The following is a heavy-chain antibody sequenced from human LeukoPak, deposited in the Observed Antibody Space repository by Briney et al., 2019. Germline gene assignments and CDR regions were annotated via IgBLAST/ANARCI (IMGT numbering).Heavy chain of an antibody. J-gene: IGHJ1*01. CDR3: VRPGDMDLAGHFQH. CDR2: VYPSDSDT. D-gene: IGHD7-27*01. V-gene: IGHV5-51*01. CDR1: GYSFTSYW. Sequence: GDSLKISCATSGYSFTSYWIAWVRQMPGQGLEWMGIVYPSDSDTRYSPSFQGQVTISVDKSSRTVYLQWSSLQASATAIYYCVRPGDMDLAGHFQHWGQGTLVSVSS.